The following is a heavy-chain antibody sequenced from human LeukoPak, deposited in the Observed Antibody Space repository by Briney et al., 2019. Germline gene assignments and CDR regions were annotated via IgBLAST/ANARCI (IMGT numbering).Heavy chain of an antibody. CDR2: IYYSGST. J-gene: IGHJ4*02. V-gene: IGHV4-59*08. CDR3: ARHDLTGEDYFDY. Sequence: SETLSLTCTVSGGSISSYYWSWIRQPPGKGLEWIGYIYYSGSTNYNPSLKSRVTISVDTSKNQFSLKLSSVTAADTAVYYCARHDLTGEDYFDYWGRGTLVTVSS. CDR1: GGSISSYY. D-gene: IGHD7-27*01.